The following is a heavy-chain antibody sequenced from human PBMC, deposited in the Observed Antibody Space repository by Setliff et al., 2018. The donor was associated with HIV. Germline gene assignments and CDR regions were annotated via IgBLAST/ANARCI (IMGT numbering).Heavy chain of an antibody. V-gene: IGHV1-3*01. CDR2: INVGNGNT. CDR3: ATLNCPSGRCPQYNYYYYMDV. Sequence: GASVKVSCKASGYTFSNYVMQWVRQAPGQRLEWMGWINVGNGNTKYSEKFQGRVTITRDTSANTAYMELSSLRSEDTAVYYCATLNCPSGRCPQYNYYYYMDVWGKGTTVTVSS. D-gene: IGHD1-26*01. J-gene: IGHJ6*03. CDR1: GYTFSNYV.